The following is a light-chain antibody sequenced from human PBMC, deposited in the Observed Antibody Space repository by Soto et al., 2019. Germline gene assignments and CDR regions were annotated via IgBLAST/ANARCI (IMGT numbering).Light chain of an antibody. CDR3: QQYGSSGT. J-gene: IGKJ4*02. CDR2: GAS. Sequence: EIVMTQSPATLSVSPGERATLSCRTDTSVSNPSLAWYQQKPGQAPRLLIYGASNSATGIPDRVRGSGSGTDFTLTISRLEPEDFAVYYCQQYGSSGTSGEGTKVDTK. CDR1: TSVSNPS. V-gene: IGKV3-20*01.